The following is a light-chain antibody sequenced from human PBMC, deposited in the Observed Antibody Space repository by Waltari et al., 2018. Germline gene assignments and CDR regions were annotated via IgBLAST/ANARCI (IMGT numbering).Light chain of an antibody. Sequence: QSALTQPASVSGSPGQSITISCTGPSDDVGGYNLVSWYQQSSGKAPKLIIYEVHKLPSGVSSRFSASRSGNTASLTISGLQSEDEANYYCCSYAGTTSWVFGGGTKVTVL. CDR3: CSYAGTTSWV. CDR1: SDDVGGYNL. CDR2: EVH. V-gene: IGLV2-23*02. J-gene: IGLJ3*02.